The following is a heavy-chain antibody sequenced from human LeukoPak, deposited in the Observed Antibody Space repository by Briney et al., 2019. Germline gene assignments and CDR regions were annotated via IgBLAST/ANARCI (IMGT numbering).Heavy chain of an antibody. V-gene: IGHV5-51*01. Sequence: GESLKISCKGSGYSFTSYWIGWVRQMPGKGLEWMGIIYPGDSDTRYSPSFQGQVTISADKSISTAYLQWSSLKASDTAMYYCARHVRIAAAHNWFDPRGQGTLVTVSS. CDR1: GYSFTSYW. D-gene: IGHD6-13*01. CDR3: ARHVRIAAAHNWFDP. J-gene: IGHJ5*02. CDR2: IYPGDSDT.